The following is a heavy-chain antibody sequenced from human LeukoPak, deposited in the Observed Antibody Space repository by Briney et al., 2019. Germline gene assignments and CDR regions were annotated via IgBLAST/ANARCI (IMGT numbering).Heavy chain of an antibody. V-gene: IGHV3-23*01. J-gene: IGHJ4*02. Sequence: PGGSLSLYCSVSGLTFYTYAMSWVRQAPGKELEWVSATSGRDGKTYYTDSVKGRFTISRYNSKNTLYLQMNSLRAEDTAVYYCCTSPSFSSSWYQFNYWGQGALVTVSS. CDR2: TSGRDGKT. D-gene: IGHD6-13*01. CDR1: GLTFYTYA. CDR3: CTSPSFSSSWYQFNY.